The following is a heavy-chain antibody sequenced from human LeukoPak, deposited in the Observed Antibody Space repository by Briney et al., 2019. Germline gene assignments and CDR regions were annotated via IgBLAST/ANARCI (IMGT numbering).Heavy chain of an antibody. CDR1: GFTFSSYD. J-gene: IGHJ4*02. D-gene: IGHD3-9*01. Sequence: GGSLRLSCAASGFTFSSYDMSWVRQTPGKGLEWVSSISDSGGSTYYADSVKGRFTISRDNSENTLYLQMNSLRAEDTAVYYCATGGVARYFDWLLRQFDYWGQGTLVTVSS. V-gene: IGHV3-23*01. CDR2: ISDSGGST. CDR3: ATGGVARYFDWLLRQFDY.